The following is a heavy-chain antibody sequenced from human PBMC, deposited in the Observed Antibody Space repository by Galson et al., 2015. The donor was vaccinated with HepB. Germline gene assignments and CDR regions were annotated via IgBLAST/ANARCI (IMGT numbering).Heavy chain of an antibody. V-gene: IGHV3-64*05. J-gene: IGHJ3*01. Sequence: LRLSCAASGFKFYNYAMHWLRQAPGKRLEYVSAISSNGDDTWYADSVKGRFTISRDNSKNTLYVQMSILRPEDTAVYYCSSDAFDVWGQGTMVIVSS. CDR2: ISSNGDDT. CDR3: SSDAFDV. CDR1: GFKFYNYA.